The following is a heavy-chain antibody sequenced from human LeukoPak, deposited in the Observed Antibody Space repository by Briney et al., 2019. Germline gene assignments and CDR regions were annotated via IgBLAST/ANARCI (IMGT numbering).Heavy chain of an antibody. CDR1: GGSISSGGYS. D-gene: IGHD3-22*01. J-gene: IGHJ3*02. CDR3: ARGVYYYDSSGYYSVADPFDI. CDR2: IYYSGST. Sequence: SQTLSLTCTVSGGSISSGGYSWSWIRQHPGKGLEWIEYIYYSGSTYYNPSLKSRFTISVDTSKNPFSLKLSSVTAADTAVYYCARGVYYYDSSGYYSVADPFDIWGQGTMVTVSS. V-gene: IGHV4-31*03.